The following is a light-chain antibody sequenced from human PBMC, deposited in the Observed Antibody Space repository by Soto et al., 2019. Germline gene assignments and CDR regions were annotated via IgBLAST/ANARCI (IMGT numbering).Light chain of an antibody. J-gene: IGLJ1*01. CDR1: SSDIGDYNY. CDR2: AAS. CDR3: SSYTDRNNLV. Sequence: QSALTQPASVSGSPGQSITISCTGTSSDIGDYNYVSWYQHHPGNAPKLIIYAASNRPPGVSNRFSGSKSGNTASLTVSALQAEDEADYYCSSYTDRNNLVFGTGTKLTVL. V-gene: IGLV2-14*01.